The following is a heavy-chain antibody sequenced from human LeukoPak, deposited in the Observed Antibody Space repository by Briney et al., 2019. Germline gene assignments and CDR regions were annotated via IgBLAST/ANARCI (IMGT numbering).Heavy chain of an antibody. CDR1: GGTFSSYA. CDR2: IIPIFGTA. Sequence: SVKVSCKASGGTFSSYAISWVRQAPGQGLEWTGGIIPIFGTANYAQKFQGRVTITADKSTSTAYMELSSLRSEDTAVYYCARDRCSSASCYDFDYWGQGTLVTVSS. J-gene: IGHJ4*02. D-gene: IGHD2-2*01. CDR3: ARDRCSSASCYDFDY. V-gene: IGHV1-69*06.